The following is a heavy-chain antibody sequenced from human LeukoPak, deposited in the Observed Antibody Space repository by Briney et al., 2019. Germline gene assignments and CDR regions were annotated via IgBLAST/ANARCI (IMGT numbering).Heavy chain of an antibody. CDR3: ARDEAVAGMGY. CDR2: INPNSGGT. V-gene: IGHV1-2*02. D-gene: IGHD6-19*01. Sequence: ASVKVSCKASGYSFTSYGISWVRQAPGQGLEWMGGINPNSGGTNYAQKFQGRVTMTRDTSISTAYMEVSRLRSDDTAVYYCARDEAVAGMGYWGQGTLVTVSS. J-gene: IGHJ4*02. CDR1: GYSFTSYG.